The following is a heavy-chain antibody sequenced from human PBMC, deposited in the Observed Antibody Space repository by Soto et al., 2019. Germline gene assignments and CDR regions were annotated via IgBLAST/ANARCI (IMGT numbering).Heavy chain of an antibody. CDR1: GGSISSGDYY. CDR2: IYYSGST. Sequence: PSETLSLTCTVSGGSISSGDYYWSWIRQPPGKGLEWIGYIYYSGSTYYNPSLKSRVTISVDTSKNQFSLKLSSVTAADTAVYYCARERTELIRKYGMDVWGQGTTVTVSS. V-gene: IGHV4-30-4*01. D-gene: IGHD1-7*01. CDR3: ARERTELIRKYGMDV. J-gene: IGHJ6*02.